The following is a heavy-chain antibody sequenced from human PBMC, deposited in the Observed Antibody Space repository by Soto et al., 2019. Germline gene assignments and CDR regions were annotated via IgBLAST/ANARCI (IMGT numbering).Heavy chain of an antibody. Sequence: PGGSLRLSCAASGFTFSSYAMSWVRQAPGKGLEWVSAISGSGGSTYYADSVKGRFTISRDNSKNTLYLQMNSLRAEDTAVYYCAKELVVAAAGTGVSYFDYWGQGTLVTVYS. CDR1: GFTFSSYA. CDR3: AKELVVAAAGTGVSYFDY. V-gene: IGHV3-23*01. J-gene: IGHJ4*02. CDR2: ISGSGGST. D-gene: IGHD6-13*01.